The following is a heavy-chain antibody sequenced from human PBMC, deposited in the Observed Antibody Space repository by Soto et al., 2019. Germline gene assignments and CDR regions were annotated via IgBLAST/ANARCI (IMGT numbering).Heavy chain of an antibody. CDR3: ARAQWLVLDY. V-gene: IGHV4-30-2*01. CDR2: VYHSGST. D-gene: IGHD6-19*01. Sequence: SETLSLTCTVSGGSISSGGYSWSWIRQPPGKGLEWIGYVYHSGSTYYNPSLKSRVTISLDRCKNHFALNLSSVSAADTAVYYCARAQWLVLDYWGQGTLVTVSS. CDR1: GGSISSGGYS. J-gene: IGHJ4*02.